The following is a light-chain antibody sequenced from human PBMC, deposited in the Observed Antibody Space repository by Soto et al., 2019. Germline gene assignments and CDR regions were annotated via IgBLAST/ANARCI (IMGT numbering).Light chain of an antibody. J-gene: IGLJ1*01. CDR1: SSNIGSNT. CDR3: AAWDDSLSGYV. Sequence: QSALTQPPSASGTPGQRVTISCSGSSSNIGSNTVNWYQQLPGTAPKLLIYSNNQRPSGVPDRFSGSKSGTSASLAISGLQSEDEADYYCAAWDDSLSGYVLGTGTKVTVL. V-gene: IGLV1-44*01. CDR2: SNN.